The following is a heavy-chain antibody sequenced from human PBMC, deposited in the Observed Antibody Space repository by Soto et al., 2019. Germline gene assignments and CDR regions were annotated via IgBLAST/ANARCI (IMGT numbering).Heavy chain of an antibody. D-gene: IGHD1-26*01. CDR1: GFTFSSYA. CDR2: ISCSGDST. V-gene: IGHV3-23*01. CDR3: AERGGGSYFHY. Sequence: EVQLLESGGGLVQPGGSLRLSCAASGFTFSSYAMNWVRQAPGKGLEWVSVISCSGDSTYYADSVKGRFAISRDNSKHTLYLQTNSLRAEDTAVYYCAERGGGSYFHYWGRGTLVTVSS. J-gene: IGHJ4*02.